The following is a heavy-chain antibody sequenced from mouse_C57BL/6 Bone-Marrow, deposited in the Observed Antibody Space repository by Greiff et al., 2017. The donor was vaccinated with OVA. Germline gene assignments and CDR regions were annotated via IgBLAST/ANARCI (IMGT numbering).Heavy chain of an antibody. CDR3: TSTSCGFDY. CDR2: IDPEDGDT. CDR1: GFNIKDYY. J-gene: IGHJ2*01. Sequence: EVQLQQSGAELVRPGASVKLFCTASGFNIKDYYMHRVKQRPEQGLEWIGRIDPEDGDTEYAPKFQGKATMTSDTSSTTACLQLSSLTSADTAVYYCTSTSCGFDYWGQGTTLTVSS. D-gene: IGHD1-1*01. V-gene: IGHV14-1*01.